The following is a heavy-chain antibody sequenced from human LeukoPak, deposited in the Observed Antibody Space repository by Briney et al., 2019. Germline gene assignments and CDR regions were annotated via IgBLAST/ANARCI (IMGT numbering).Heavy chain of an antibody. CDR1: GYSFTTYA. V-gene: IGHV7-4-1*02. J-gene: IGHJ4*02. CDR3: ARDGHDSSGYYEDY. CDR2: INTNTGNP. D-gene: IGHD3-22*01. Sequence: ASVKVSCKASGYSFTTYAMNWVRQAPGQGLEWMGWINTNTGNPTYAQGFTGRFVFSLDTSVSTAYLQISSLKADDTAVYYCARDGHDSSGYYEDYWGQGTLVTVSS.